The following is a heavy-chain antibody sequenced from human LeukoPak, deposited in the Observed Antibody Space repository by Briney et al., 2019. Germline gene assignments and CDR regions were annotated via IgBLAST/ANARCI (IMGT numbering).Heavy chain of an antibody. CDR2: INAGNGNT. V-gene: IGHV1-3*01. J-gene: IGHJ4*02. Sequence: GASVKVSCKASGYTFTGYYMHWVRQAPGQRLEWMGWINAGNGNTKYSQKFQGRVTITRDTSASTAYMELSSLRSEDTAVYYCARGEADSSGYEFFDYWGQGTLVTVSS. D-gene: IGHD3-22*01. CDR1: GYTFTGYY. CDR3: ARGEADSSGYEFFDY.